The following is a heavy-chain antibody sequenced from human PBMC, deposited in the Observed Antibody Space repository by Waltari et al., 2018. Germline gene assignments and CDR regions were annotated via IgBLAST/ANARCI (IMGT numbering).Heavy chain of an antibody. Sequence: QVQAVQAGAEAVEPAAAGEVSVKVSANTPGGFPITGSGHAPGKGLEWIGRFDRGDGQTTSAPKFLGRLTMTEDTSTDTAYMELSSLRSEDTAVYYCHLLGRDIVLAGATPSYYSYMDVWGRGTSVTVSS. D-gene: IGHD2-15*01. CDR1: ANTPGGFP. CDR3: HLLGRDIVLAGATPSYYSYMDV. CDR2: FDRGDGQT. J-gene: IGHJ6*03. V-gene: IGHV1-24*01.